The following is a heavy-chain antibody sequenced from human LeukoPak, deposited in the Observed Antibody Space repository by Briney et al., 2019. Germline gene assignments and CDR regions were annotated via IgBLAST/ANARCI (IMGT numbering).Heavy chain of an antibody. D-gene: IGHD6-19*01. V-gene: IGHV3-7*01. CDR3: ARDVDSSGRNLFWFDP. J-gene: IGHJ5*02. Sequence: GGSLRLSCAASGFTFSSYWMSWVRQAPGKGLEWVANIKQDESEKYYVDSVKGRFTISRDNAKNSLYLQMNSLRAEDTAVYYCARDVDSSGRNLFWFDPWGQGTLVTVSS. CDR1: GFTFSSYW. CDR2: IKQDESEK.